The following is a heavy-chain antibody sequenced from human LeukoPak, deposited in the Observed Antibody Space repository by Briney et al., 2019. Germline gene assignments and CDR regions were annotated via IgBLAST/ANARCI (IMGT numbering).Heavy chain of an antibody. CDR2: MNPNSGNT. CDR1: GYTFTSYD. D-gene: IGHD6-6*01. Sequence: ASVKVSCKASGYTFTSYDINWVRQATGQGLEWMGWMNPNSGNTGYAQKFQGRVTITRNTSISTAYMELSSLRSEDTAVHYCARGPPRIAALNYYYYYYMDVWGKGTTVTVSS. CDR3: ARGPPRIAALNYYYYYYMDV. V-gene: IGHV1-8*03. J-gene: IGHJ6*03.